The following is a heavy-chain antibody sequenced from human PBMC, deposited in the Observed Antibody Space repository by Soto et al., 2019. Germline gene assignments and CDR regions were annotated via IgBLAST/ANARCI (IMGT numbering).Heavy chain of an antibody. CDR2: MNPNSGNT. D-gene: IGHD3-3*01. CDR1: GYTFTSYD. Sequence: ASVKVSCKASGYTFTSYDLNWARHATGQGLEWMGWMNPNSGNTGYAQKFQGRVTMTRNTSISTAYMELSSLRSEDTAVYYCARGGSSGSDFWSGYYPYYYYYYMDVWGKGTTVTVSS. V-gene: IGHV1-8*01. J-gene: IGHJ6*03. CDR3: ARGGSSGSDFWSGYYPYYYYYYMDV.